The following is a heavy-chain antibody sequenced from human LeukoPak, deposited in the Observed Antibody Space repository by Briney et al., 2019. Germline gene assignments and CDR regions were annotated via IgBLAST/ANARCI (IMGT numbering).Heavy chain of an antibody. J-gene: IGHJ6*02. CDR1: GFTFSSYA. V-gene: IGHV3-23*01. D-gene: IGHD6-19*01. Sequence: PGGSLRLSCAASGFTFSSYAMNWVRQAPGKGLEWVSANSGSGGSTYYADSVKGRFTISRDNSKNTLYLQMNSLRAEDTAVYYCAKEEWLRRDYYGMDVWGQGTTVTVSS. CDR3: AKEEWLRRDYYGMDV. CDR2: NSGSGGST.